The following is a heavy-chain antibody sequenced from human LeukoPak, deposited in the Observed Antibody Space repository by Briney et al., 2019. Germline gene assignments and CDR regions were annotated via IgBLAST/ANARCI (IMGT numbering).Heavy chain of an antibody. D-gene: IGHD3-9*01. CDR2: IKQDGSEK. V-gene: IGHV3-7*01. Sequence: PGGSLRLSCAASGFTFSSYWMSWVRQAPGKGMEWVAKIKQDGSEKYYVDSVKGRFTISRDNAKNSLYLQMNSLRAEDTAVYYCARDDYDILTGYPYYFDYWGQGTLVTVSS. CDR3: ARDDYDILTGYPYYFDY. CDR1: GFTFSSYW. J-gene: IGHJ4*02.